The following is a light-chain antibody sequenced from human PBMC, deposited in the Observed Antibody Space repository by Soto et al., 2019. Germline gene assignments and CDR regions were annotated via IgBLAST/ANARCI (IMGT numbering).Light chain of an antibody. Sequence: IQVTRAGSSRCSWVGARVTFTCRASESLSNFLAWYQQKPGRAPNLLIYAASTLQSGVPSRFSGSGSGTDFTLTISRLQPEDLATYYCQSYNTARPTFGQGTRLEIK. CDR1: ESLSNF. CDR3: QSYNTARPT. CDR2: AAS. J-gene: IGKJ5*01. V-gene: IGKV1-27*01.